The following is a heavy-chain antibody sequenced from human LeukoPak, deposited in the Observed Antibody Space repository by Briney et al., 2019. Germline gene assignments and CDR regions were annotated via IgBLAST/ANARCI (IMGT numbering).Heavy chain of an antibody. CDR2: MNPNRGNT. Sequence: GASVKVSCKASGYTFTSYDINWVRQATGQGLEWMGWMNPNRGNTGYAQKFQGRVTMTRNTSISTAYMELSSLRSEDTAVYYCARGKGLRYFDWLSYYYYMDVWGKGTTVTISS. J-gene: IGHJ6*03. D-gene: IGHD3-9*01. CDR3: ARGKGLRYFDWLSYYYYMDV. CDR1: GYTFTSYD. V-gene: IGHV1-8*01.